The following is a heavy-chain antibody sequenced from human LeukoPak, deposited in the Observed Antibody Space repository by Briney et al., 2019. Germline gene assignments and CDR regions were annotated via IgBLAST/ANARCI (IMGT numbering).Heavy chain of an antibody. V-gene: IGHV3-30-3*01. CDR1: GFTFSTYT. CDR2: ISYDGSSK. Sequence: GGSLRLSCAASGFTFSTYTMHWVRQAPGKGLEWVALISYDGSSKYYTDSVKGRFTVSRDNSKNTLYLQMNSLRAEDTALYYCARTGGYYDTSGYVYWGQATLVTVSS. J-gene: IGHJ4*02. D-gene: IGHD3-22*01. CDR3: ARTGGYYDTSGYVY.